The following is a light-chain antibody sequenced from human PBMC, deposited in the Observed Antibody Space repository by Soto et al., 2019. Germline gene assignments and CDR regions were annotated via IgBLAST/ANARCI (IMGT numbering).Light chain of an antibody. Sequence: QSALTQPASVSGSPGQSITISCTGTSSDVGGYNYVSWYQQHPGEAPKIIIYDVSSRPSGGSYRFSGSKSGNTASLTISGLQSEDEADYYCSSYTSSTFGVFGTGTKVTVL. J-gene: IGLJ1*01. CDR2: DVS. V-gene: IGLV2-14*03. CDR3: SSYTSSTFGV. CDR1: SSDVGGYNY.